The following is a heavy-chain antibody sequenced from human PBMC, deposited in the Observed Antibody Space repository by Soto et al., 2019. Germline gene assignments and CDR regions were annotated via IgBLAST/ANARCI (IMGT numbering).Heavy chain of an antibody. CDR2: IYSGGST. D-gene: IGHD6-19*01. CDR3: AREVGGWGNWFDP. J-gene: IGHJ5*02. CDR1: GFTVSSNY. Sequence: EVQLVESGGGLIQPGGSLRLSCAASGFTVSSNYMSWVRQAPGKGLEWVSVIYSGGSTYYADSVKGRFTISRDNSKNTLYLQMNSLRAEDPAVYYCAREVGGWGNWFDPWGQGTLVTVSS. V-gene: IGHV3-53*01.